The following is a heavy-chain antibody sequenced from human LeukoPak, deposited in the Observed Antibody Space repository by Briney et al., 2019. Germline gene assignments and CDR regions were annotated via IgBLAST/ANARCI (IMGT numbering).Heavy chain of an antibody. CDR3: ARGSYDSSDFEYFHH. V-gene: IGHV1-2*02. Sequence: ASVKVSCRASGYTFTGYYMHWVRQAPGQGLEWMGWTNPNSGGTNYAQKFQGRVSMTRDTSIGTAYMELNRLRSDDTAVYYCARGSYDSSDFEYFHHWGQGTLVTVSS. J-gene: IGHJ1*01. D-gene: IGHD3-22*01. CDR2: TNPNSGGT. CDR1: GYTFTGYY.